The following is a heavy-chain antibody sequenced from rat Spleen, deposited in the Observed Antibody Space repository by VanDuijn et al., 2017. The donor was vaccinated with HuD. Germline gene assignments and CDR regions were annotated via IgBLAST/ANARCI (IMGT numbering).Heavy chain of an antibody. CDR3: ASRTANWFAY. CDR2: ITYDGRRV. V-gene: IGHV5-29*01. CDR1: GFTFSNFG. J-gene: IGHJ3*01. Sequence: EVQLVESGGGLVQPGRSMKLSCAASGFTFSNFGMAWVRQAPRKGLEWVAYITYDGRRVYFRDSVKGRFTISRDNAKSTLYLQMDSLRSEDTATYSCASRTANWFAYWGQGTLVTVSS. D-gene: IGHD5-1*01.